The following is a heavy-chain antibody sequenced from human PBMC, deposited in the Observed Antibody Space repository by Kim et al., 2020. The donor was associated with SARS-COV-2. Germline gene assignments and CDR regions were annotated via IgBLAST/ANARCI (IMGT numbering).Heavy chain of an antibody. V-gene: IGHV4-4*02. D-gene: IGHD3-10*01. CDR1: GGSISSSNW. CDR3: ARTHYYGSGSYYKGGWFDP. Sequence: SETLSLTCAVSGGSISSSNWWSWVRQPPGKGLEWIGEIYHSGSTNYNPSLKSRVTISVDKSKNQFSLKLSSVTAADTAVYYCARTHYYGSGSYYKGGWFDPWGQGTLVTVSS. J-gene: IGHJ5*02. CDR2: IYHSGST.